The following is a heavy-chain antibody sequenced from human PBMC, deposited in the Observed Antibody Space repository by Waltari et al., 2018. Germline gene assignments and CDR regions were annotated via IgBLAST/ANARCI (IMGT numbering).Heavy chain of an antibody. D-gene: IGHD6-19*01. V-gene: IGHV3-9*03. CDR3: AKGRVAGPIDY. CDR2: ISWNSGSI. CDR1: GFTFDDYA. J-gene: IGHJ4*02. Sequence: DVQLVQSGAEVKKPGATVKISCKISGFTFDDYAMHWVRQAPGKGLEWVSGISWNSGSIGYADSVKGRFTISRDNAKNSLYLQMNSLRAEDMALYYCAKGRVAGPIDYWGQGTLVTVSS.